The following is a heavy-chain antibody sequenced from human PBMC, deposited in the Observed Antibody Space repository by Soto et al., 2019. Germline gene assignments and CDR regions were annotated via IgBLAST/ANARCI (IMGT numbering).Heavy chain of an antibody. CDR3: AKGPTSSYSSSCFDY. CDR2: ISYDGSNK. CDR1: GFTFSSYG. V-gene: IGHV3-30*18. J-gene: IGHJ4*02. D-gene: IGHD6-13*01. Sequence: GGSLRLSCAASGFTFSSYGMHWVRQAPGKGLEWVAVISYDGSNKYYADSVKGRFTIPRDNSKNTLYLQMNSLRAEDTAVYYCAKGPTSSYSSSCFDYWGQGXLVTVYS.